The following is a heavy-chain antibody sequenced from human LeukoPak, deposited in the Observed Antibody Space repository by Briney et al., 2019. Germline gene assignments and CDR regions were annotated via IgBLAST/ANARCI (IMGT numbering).Heavy chain of an antibody. D-gene: IGHD1-26*01. Sequence: GGSLRLSCAASGFTITGHWMYWVRQAPGRGLVWVSRIKTDVRSAAYADSVKGRFTISRDNAKNTVYLQMNSLRAEDTAIYHCATVFKGSSLQDYWGQGTLVTVSS. CDR1: GFTITGHW. J-gene: IGHJ4*02. V-gene: IGHV3-74*03. CDR3: ATVFKGSSLQDY. CDR2: IKTDVRSA.